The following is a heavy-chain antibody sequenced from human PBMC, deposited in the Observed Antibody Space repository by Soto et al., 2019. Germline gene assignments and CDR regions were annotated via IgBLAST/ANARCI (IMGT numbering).Heavy chain of an antibody. Sequence: ASVKVSCKASGYSFIDYYMHWVRPAPGQGFEWMGRISPKSGGTNYAQKFEGRVTMTWDTSPNTAYMELSSLISEDTAVYYCARPPGYISDWYYFDLWGQGTLVTVSS. J-gene: IGHJ4*02. CDR2: ISPKSGGT. D-gene: IGHD3-9*01. CDR3: ARPPGYISDWYYFDL. CDR1: GYSFIDYY. V-gene: IGHV1-2*02.